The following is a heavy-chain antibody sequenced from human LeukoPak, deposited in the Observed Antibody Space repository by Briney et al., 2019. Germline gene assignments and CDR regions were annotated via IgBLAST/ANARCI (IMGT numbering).Heavy chain of an antibody. J-gene: IGHJ4*02. CDR3: AKDGYVSWAYQLSHFDY. V-gene: IGHV3-23*01. CDR2: ISNSVGST. CDR1: AFTFSSYT. D-gene: IGHD2-2*03. Sequence: PGGSLRLSCAASAFTFSSYTMSWVRQAPGKGLECVSAISNSVGSTYYADSGKGRVTISRENSKDKLYLQMHRLRDEDTAVYYCAKDGYVSWAYQLSHFDYWGQGTLVTVSS.